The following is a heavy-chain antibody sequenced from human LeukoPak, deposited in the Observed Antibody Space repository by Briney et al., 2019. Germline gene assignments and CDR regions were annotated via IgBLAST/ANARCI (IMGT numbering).Heavy chain of an antibody. CDR1: GGSISGYY. CDR3: ARGGGTYMDV. V-gene: IGHV4-34*01. CDR2: INHSGST. Sequence: SETLSLTCAVYGGSISGYYWSWIRQPPGKGLEWIGEINHSGSTNYNPSLKSRVTISVDTSKNQFSLKLSSVTAADTAVYYCARGGGTYMDVCGKGTTVTVSS. D-gene: IGHD3/OR15-3a*01. J-gene: IGHJ6*03.